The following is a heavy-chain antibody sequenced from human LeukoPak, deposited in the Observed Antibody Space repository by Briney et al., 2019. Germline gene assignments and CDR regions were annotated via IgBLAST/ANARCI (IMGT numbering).Heavy chain of an antibody. J-gene: IGHJ5*02. V-gene: IGHV1-69*13. D-gene: IGHD2-15*01. CDR1: GGTFSSYA. CDR2: IIPIFGTA. Sequence: SVKVSCKASGGTFSSYAISWVRQAPGQGLEWMGGIIPIFGTANYAQKFQGRVTITADESTSTAYMELSSLRSEDTAVFYCARDHCSGGSCYINWFDPWGQGTLVTVSS. CDR3: ARDHCSGGSCYINWFDP.